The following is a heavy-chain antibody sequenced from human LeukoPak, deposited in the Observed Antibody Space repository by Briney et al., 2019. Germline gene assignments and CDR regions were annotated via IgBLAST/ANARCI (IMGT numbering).Heavy chain of an antibody. J-gene: IGHJ3*02. V-gene: IGHV5-51*01. Sequence: GESLLISCQGFGSTSTTSWIGWGRQLPGKGVEGRGIIYPGDSDTRYSPSFQGQVTISADKSISTAYLQWSSLKASDSAMYYCATNTMFRGIHAFDIWGQGTMVTVSS. CDR3: ATNTMFRGIHAFDI. CDR1: GSTSTTSW. D-gene: IGHD3-10*01. CDR2: IYPGDSDT.